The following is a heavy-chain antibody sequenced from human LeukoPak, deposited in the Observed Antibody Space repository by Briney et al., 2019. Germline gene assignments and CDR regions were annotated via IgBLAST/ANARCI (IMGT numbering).Heavy chain of an antibody. Sequence: SETLSLTCTASGGSISSSSYYWGWIRQPPGKGLEWIGSIYYSGSTYYNPSLKSRVTISVDTSKNQFSLKLSSVTAADTAVYYCAAQGRCSGGSCYGVDYWGQGTLVTVSS. V-gene: IGHV4-39*01. CDR2: IYYSGST. CDR3: AAQGRCSGGSCYGVDY. CDR1: GGSISSSSYY. J-gene: IGHJ4*02. D-gene: IGHD2-15*01.